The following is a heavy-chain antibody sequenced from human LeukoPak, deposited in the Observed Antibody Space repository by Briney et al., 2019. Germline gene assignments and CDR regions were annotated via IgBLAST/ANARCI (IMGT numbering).Heavy chain of an antibody. J-gene: IGHJ4*02. V-gene: IGHV4-34*01. CDR2: NNHSGST. Sequence: PSETLSLSCAVYGGSFSGYYWSWIRQPPGKGLEWIGENNHSGSTNYNPSLKSRVTISVDTSKNQFSLKLSSVAAADTAVYYCARGRRGAHYFDYWGQGTLVTVSS. CDR3: ARGRRGAHYFDY. D-gene: IGHD1-26*01. CDR1: GGSFSGYY.